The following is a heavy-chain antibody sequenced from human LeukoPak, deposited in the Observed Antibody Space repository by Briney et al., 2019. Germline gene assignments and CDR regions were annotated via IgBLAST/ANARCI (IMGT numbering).Heavy chain of an antibody. V-gene: IGHV1-69*05. J-gene: IGHJ4*02. Sequence: GASVKVSCKASGYTFTSYGISWVRQAPGQGLEWMGGIIPIFGTANYAQKFQGRVTITTDESTSTAYMELSSLRSEDTAVYYCARRGWLQSSPFDYWGQGTLVTVSS. CDR3: ARRGWLQSSPFDY. CDR2: IIPIFGTA. D-gene: IGHD5-24*01. CDR1: GYTFTSYG.